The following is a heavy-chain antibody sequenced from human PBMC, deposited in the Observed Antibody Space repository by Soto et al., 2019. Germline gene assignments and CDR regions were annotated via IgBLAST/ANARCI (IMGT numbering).Heavy chain of an antibody. J-gene: IGHJ6*02. D-gene: IGHD3-3*02. CDR2: IIPILGIA. CDR1: GGTFSSYA. CDR3: ARDKDRQQLGGNYYYGIDV. Sequence: ASVKVSCKASGGTFSSYAISWVRQAPGQGLEWMGRIIPILGIANYAQKFQGRVTITADKSTSTAYMELSSLRSEDTAVYYCARDKDRQQLGGNYYYGIDVWGQGTTVTVSS. V-gene: IGHV1-69*04.